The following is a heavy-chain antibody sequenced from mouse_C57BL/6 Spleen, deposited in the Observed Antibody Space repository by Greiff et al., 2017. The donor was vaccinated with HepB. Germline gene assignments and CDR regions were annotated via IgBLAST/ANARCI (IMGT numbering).Heavy chain of an antibody. J-gene: IGHJ1*03. CDR3: TGFSWYFDV. CDR1: GYSITSGYY. CDR2: ISYDGSN. V-gene: IGHV3-6*01. Sequence: ESGPGLVKPSQSLSLTCSVTGYSITSGYYWNWIRQFPGNTLEWMGYISYDGSNNYNPSLKNRISITRDTSKNQFFLKLNSVTTEDTATYYCTGFSWYFDVWGTGTTVTVSS.